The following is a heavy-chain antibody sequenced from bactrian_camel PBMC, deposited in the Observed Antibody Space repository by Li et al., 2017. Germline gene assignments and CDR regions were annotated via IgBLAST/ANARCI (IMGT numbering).Heavy chain of an antibody. CDR3: AADNVNLQLARHYSY. CDR2: IDTAGAP. J-gene: IGHJ4*01. V-gene: IGHV3S53*01. D-gene: IGHD7*01. CDR1: GYSVSTGY. Sequence: QVQLVESGGGSVQAGGSLRLSCAASGYSVSTGYMAWFRQAPGKEREGVAAIDTAGAPTYTYAVAGRFTISKDNVKNTLYLQMNDLKSEDTAMYYCAADNVNLQLARHYSYWGQGTQVTVS.